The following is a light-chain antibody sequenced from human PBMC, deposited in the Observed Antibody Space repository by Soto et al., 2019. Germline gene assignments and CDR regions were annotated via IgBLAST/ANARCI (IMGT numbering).Light chain of an antibody. Sequence: EIVLTHSPATLSVSPLEIVTLSCRASQSVSSDLSWYQQKPGQAPRLLIYDASTRATGIPARFSGSGSGTEFTLTISSLQSEDFAAYYCQHYNNWPRTFGQGTKVDIK. J-gene: IGKJ1*01. CDR3: QHYNNWPRT. CDR1: QSVSSD. V-gene: IGKV3-15*01. CDR2: DAS.